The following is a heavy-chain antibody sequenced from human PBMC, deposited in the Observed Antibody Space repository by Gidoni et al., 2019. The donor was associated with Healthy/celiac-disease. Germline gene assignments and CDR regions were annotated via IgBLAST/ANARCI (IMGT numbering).Heavy chain of an antibody. J-gene: IGHJ5*02. Sequence: EVQLVQSGAEVKKPGGSLRFPCMGSGYSVTSDWISWVRQMPGKGLDWRGSIDPSDSYTNYSPSFQGHFTISADKSISTAYLQWSSLKASDTAMYYCARHGSPRVPWDQGTLVTVSS. CDR1: GYSVTSDW. CDR3: ARHGSPRVP. D-gene: IGHD1-26*01. CDR2: IDPSDSYT. V-gene: IGHV5-10-1*03.